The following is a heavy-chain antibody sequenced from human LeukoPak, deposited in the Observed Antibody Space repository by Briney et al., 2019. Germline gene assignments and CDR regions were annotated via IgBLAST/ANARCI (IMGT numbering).Heavy chain of an antibody. Sequence: ASVKVSCKASGYTFTGYYMHWVRQAPGQGLEWMGWISAYNGNTNYAQKLQGRVTMTTDTSTSTAYMELRSLRSDDTAVYYCARDHSSSCQLFDYWGQGTLVTVSS. CDR1: GYTFTGYY. J-gene: IGHJ4*02. CDR2: ISAYNGNT. CDR3: ARDHSSSCQLFDY. V-gene: IGHV1-18*04. D-gene: IGHD6-13*01.